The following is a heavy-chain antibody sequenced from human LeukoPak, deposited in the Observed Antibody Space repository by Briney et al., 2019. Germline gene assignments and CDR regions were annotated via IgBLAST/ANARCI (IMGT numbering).Heavy chain of an antibody. D-gene: IGHD5-18*01. V-gene: IGHV4-39*01. J-gene: IGHJ4*02. Sequence: SETLSLTCTVSGGSIISSSAYWGWIRQPPGKGLERIGSLYYSKNTYYNPSLKSRVTISADTSKNQFSLTLGSVSATDTAVYYCVSPRGFSYGYFDYWGQGTLVIVSS. CDR1: GGSIISSSAY. CDR3: VSPRGFSYGYFDY. CDR2: LYYSKNT.